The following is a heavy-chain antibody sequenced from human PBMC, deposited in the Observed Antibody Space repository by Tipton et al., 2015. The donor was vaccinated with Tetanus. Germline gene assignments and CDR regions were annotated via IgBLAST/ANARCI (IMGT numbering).Heavy chain of an antibody. D-gene: IGHD1-26*01. CDR2: VKSKADGGTT. CDR3: TTSGIVGSGSRVDY. CDR1: GIIFTNAW. Sequence: SLRLSCAASGIIFTNAWMNWVRQAPGKGLEWVGRVKSKADGGTTDYAAPVKGRFSISRDDSKNTLFLLMNSLKTEDTAVYYCTTSGIVGSGSRVDYWGRGALVTVTS. J-gene: IGHJ4*02. V-gene: IGHV3-15*07.